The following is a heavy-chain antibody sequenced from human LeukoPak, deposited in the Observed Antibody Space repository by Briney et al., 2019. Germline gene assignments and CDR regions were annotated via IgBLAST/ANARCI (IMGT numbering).Heavy chain of an antibody. J-gene: IGHJ3*02. CDR2: IIPIFGTA. Sequence: SVKVSCKASGGTFSSYAISWVRQAPGQGLEWMGRIIPIFGTANYAQKFQGRVTITADESTSTAYMELSSLRSEDTAVYYCARETRSGSYWKAWRFDIWGQGTMVTVSS. V-gene: IGHV1-69*15. CDR1: GGTFSSYA. D-gene: IGHD1-26*01. CDR3: ARETRSGSYWKAWRFDI.